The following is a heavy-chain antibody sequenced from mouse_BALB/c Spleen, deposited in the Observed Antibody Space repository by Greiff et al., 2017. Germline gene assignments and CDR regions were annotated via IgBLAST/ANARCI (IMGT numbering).Heavy chain of an antibody. V-gene: IGHV5-6-3*01. Sequence: VQLKESGGGLVQPGGSLKLSCAASGFTFSSYGMSWVRQTPDKRLELVATINSNGGSTYYPDSVKGRFTISRDNAKNTLYLQMSSLKSEDTAMYYCARDAADYGNYRYWGQGTTLTVSS. J-gene: IGHJ2*01. CDR1: GFTFSSYG. CDR2: INSNGGST. CDR3: ARDAADYGNYRY. D-gene: IGHD2-1*01.